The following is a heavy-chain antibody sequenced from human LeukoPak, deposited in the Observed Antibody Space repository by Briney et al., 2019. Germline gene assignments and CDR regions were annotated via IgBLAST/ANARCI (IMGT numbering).Heavy chain of an antibody. CDR3: AKYTAKAPRRDLDY. CDR1: GFTFNNYP. Sequence: PGGSLRLSCAASGFTFNNYPMSWVRQAPGKGLEWVSSISENGGYTYYADSVKGRFTISRDNSNNTVNLQMNSLRAEDTAVYYCAKYTAKAPRRDLDYWGQGTLVTASS. J-gene: IGHJ4*02. CDR2: ISENGGYT. V-gene: IGHV3-23*01. D-gene: IGHD2-2*02.